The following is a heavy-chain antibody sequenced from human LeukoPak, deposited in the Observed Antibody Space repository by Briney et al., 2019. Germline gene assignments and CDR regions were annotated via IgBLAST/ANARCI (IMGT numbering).Heavy chain of an antibody. Sequence: SVKVPCKASGGTFSSYAISWVRQAPGQGLEWMGGIIPIFGTANYAQKFQVRVTITADESTSTAYMELSSLRSEDTAVYYCARGRFLEWLLSRYYYYYMDVWGKGTTVTVSS. CDR1: GGTFSSYA. CDR3: ARGRFLEWLLSRYYYYYMDV. V-gene: IGHV1-69*13. D-gene: IGHD3-3*01. CDR2: IIPIFGTA. J-gene: IGHJ6*03.